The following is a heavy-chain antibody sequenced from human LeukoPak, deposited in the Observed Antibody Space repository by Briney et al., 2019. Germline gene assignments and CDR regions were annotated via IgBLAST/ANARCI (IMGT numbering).Heavy chain of an antibody. CDR2: INTDGRTT. J-gene: IGHJ4*02. V-gene: IGHV3-74*01. D-gene: IGHD5-18*01. Sequence: GGSLRLSCAASGFTFTSYWMHWLRQAPGKGLVWLSLINTDGRTTSYADYVKGRFTISRDNAKNTLYLQMNSLRADDTAVYYCARPDTAMVLPDYWGQGTLVTVYS. CDR3: ARPDTAMVLPDY. CDR1: GFTFTSYW.